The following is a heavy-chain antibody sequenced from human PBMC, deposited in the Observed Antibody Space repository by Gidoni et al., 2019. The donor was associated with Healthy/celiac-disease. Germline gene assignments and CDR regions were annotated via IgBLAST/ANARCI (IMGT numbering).Heavy chain of an antibody. CDR2: ISSSGSTI. D-gene: IGHD3-3*01. Sequence: EVQLVESGGGLVQPGGSLRLSCAASGFAFGCYEMKWVRQAPGKGLGWVSYISSSGSTIYYADSVKGRFTISRDNAKNSLYLQMNSLRAEDTAVYYCAREWPIFGVDTFDYWGQGTLVTVSS. CDR1: GFAFGCYE. J-gene: IGHJ4*02. CDR3: AREWPIFGVDTFDY. V-gene: IGHV3-48*03.